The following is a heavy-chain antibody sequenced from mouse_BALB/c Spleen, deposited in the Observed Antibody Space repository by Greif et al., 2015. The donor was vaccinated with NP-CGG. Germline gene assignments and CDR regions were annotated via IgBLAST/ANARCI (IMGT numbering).Heavy chain of an antibody. J-gene: IGHJ2*01. D-gene: IGHD2-2*01. V-gene: IGHV1S22*01. CDR2: IYPGSGST. Sequence: LQESGSELVRPGASVKLSCKASGYTFTSYWMHWVKQRHGQGLEWIGNIYPGSGSTNYDEKFKSKGTLTVDTSSSTAYMHLSSLTSEDSAVYYCTRLYYGYAVHYFDYWGQGTTLTDSS. CDR3: TRLYYGYAVHYFDY. CDR1: GYTFTSYW.